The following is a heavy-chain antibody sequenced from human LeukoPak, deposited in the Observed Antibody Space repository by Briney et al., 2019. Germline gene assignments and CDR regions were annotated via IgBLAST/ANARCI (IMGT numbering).Heavy chain of an antibody. CDR3: ARHYVYNSGRYFPPGFDI. Sequence: SETLSLTCTVSGDSISSTTYYWGWIRQPPGTGLEWIGTIYYSGSTYYNPSLKSRVTISVDASKIQFSLKLSSVTAADTALYYCARHYVYNSGRYFPPGFDIWGQGTMVTDSS. CDR2: IYYSGST. J-gene: IGHJ3*02. V-gene: IGHV4-39*01. D-gene: IGHD6-19*01. CDR1: GDSISSTTYY.